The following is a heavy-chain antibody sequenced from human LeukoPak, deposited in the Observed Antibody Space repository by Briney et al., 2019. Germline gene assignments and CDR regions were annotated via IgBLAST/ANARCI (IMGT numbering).Heavy chain of an antibody. Sequence: GGSLRLSCAASGFTFSSYGMHWVRQAPGKGLEWVAVIWYDGSNKYYADSVKGRFTISRDNAKNSLYLQMNSLRAEDTAVYYCARDRDVVATINYWGQGTLVTVSS. CDR1: GFTFSSYG. J-gene: IGHJ4*02. D-gene: IGHD5-12*01. CDR2: IWYDGSNK. CDR3: ARDRDVVATINY. V-gene: IGHV3-33*01.